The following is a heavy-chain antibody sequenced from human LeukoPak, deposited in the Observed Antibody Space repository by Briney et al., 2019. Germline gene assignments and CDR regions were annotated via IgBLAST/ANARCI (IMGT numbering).Heavy chain of an antibody. Sequence: GGSLRLSCAASGFTFSNYAMHWVRQAPGKGLEYVSAIGTDVRTTLYANSVKDRFTFSRDNSKSTLYLQMDSLRVEDMAVYYCAREAYSSGRAGCFDYWGRGTLVTVSS. CDR1: GFTFSNYA. CDR2: IGTDVRTT. V-gene: IGHV3-64*01. J-gene: IGHJ4*02. CDR3: AREAYSSGRAGCFDY. D-gene: IGHD6-25*01.